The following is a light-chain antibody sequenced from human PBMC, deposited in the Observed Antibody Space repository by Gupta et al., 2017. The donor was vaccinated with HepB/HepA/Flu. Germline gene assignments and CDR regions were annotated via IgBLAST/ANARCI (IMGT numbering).Light chain of an antibody. CDR1: QDISNY. CDR3: KQHQHFPL. J-gene: IGKJ2*01. V-gene: IGKV1-33*01. Sequence: IPLTQSPSSLSASVEDRVTITCQASQDISNYLNWYQQKTGKAPKLLSYEASNWETGVPSRFSGSGYETDFNDKISRRKPEDIATYYRKQHQHFPLFGQGTXRDIK. CDR2: EAS.